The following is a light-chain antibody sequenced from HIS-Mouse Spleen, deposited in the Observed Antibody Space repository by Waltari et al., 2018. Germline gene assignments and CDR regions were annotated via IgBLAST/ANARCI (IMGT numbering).Light chain of an antibody. Sequence: SYELTQPPPVSVSPGQTARNTCPGDAFPKKYAFWYQQKSGQAPVLVIYEDSKRPSGIPERFSGSSSGTMATLTISGAQVEDEADYYCYSTDSSGNHRVFGGGTKLTVL. CDR3: YSTDSSGNHRV. V-gene: IGLV3-10*01. CDR2: EDS. CDR1: AFPKKY. J-gene: IGLJ2*01.